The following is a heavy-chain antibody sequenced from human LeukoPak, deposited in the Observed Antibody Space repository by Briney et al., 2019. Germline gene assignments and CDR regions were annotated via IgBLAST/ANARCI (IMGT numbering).Heavy chain of an antibody. J-gene: IGHJ4*02. CDR2: IYYSGSI. D-gene: IGHD5-12*01. CDR1: GYSISSGYY. CDR3: ARVATTTNPPQRPFDY. V-gene: IGHV4-38-2*01. Sequence: SETLSLTCAVSGYSISSGYYWGWIRQPPGKGLEWIGSIYYSGSIYYNPSLKSRVTISVDTSKNQFSLKLSSVTAADTAVYYCARVATTTNPPQRPFDYWGQGTLVTVSS.